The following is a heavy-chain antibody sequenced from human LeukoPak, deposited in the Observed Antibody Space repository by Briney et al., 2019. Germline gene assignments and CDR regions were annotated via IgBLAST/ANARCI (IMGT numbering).Heavy chain of an antibody. D-gene: IGHD2-21*01. CDR2: IKPDGSAQ. J-gene: IGHJ4*02. Sequence: GGSLRLSCATSGFTFSSNWMSWVRHVPGRGLDWVANIKPDGSAQYYAASVKGRFTVSRDNAKNSLYLQMNSLRAEDTAVYYCARADSDWGQGTLVTVSS. CDR3: ARADSD. V-gene: IGHV3-7*03. CDR1: GFTFSSNW.